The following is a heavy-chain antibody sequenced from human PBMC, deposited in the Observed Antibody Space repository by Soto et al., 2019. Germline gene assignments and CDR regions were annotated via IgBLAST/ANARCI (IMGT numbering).Heavy chain of an antibody. D-gene: IGHD6-6*01. Sequence: PEPRSLTCPVSRESESNRAHYSGRMRQSPVKGLEWIGNVFYSGNTYYIPSLKSRLTISVDTFKNQFSLKLGSVTAGDTAIYYCALHQYTGPTPTGRFNPWGQGTVLTVSS. V-gene: IGHV4-39*01. J-gene: IGHJ5*02. CDR2: VFYSGNT. CDR3: ALHQYTGPTPTGRFNP. CDR1: RESESNRAHY.